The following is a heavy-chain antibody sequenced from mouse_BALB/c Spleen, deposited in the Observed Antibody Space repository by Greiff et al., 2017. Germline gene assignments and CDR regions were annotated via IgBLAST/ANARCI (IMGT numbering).Heavy chain of an antibody. CDR3: ASGGNYMAY. D-gene: IGHD2-1*01. J-gene: IGHJ3*01. Sequence: EVQLQQSGPELVKPGASVKISCKASGYTFTDYNMHWVKQSHGKSLEWIGYIYPYNGGTGYNQKFKSKATLTVDNSSSTAYMELRSLTSEDSAVYYCASGGNYMAYWGQGTLVTVSA. V-gene: IGHV1S29*02. CDR1: GYTFTDYN. CDR2: IYPYNGGT.